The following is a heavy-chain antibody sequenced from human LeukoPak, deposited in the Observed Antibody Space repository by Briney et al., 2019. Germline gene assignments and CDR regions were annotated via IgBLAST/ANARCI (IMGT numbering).Heavy chain of an antibody. V-gene: IGHV3-20*01. CDR1: GFTFDDYG. J-gene: IGHJ1*01. CDR2: INWNGGST. D-gene: IGHD2-2*01. Sequence: GGSLRLSCAAAGFTFDDYGMSWVRQAPGKGLEWVSGINWNGGSTGYADSVKGRFTISRDNAKNSLYLQMNSLRAEDTALYHCARGPDGIPAAMAEYFQHRGQGTLVTVSS. CDR3: ARGPDGIPAAMAEYFQH.